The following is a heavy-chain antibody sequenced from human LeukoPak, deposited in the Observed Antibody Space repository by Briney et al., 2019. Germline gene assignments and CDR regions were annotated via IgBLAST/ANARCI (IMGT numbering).Heavy chain of an antibody. Sequence: ASVKVSCKASGYTFTSYDINWVRQATGQGLEWMGWISAYNDNINYDQNLQGRFTMTTDTSTSTAYMELRSLRPDDTAVYYCARGLGSGSYYAYWGQGTLVSVSS. D-gene: IGHD3-10*01. CDR3: ARGLGSGSYYAY. CDR1: GYTFTSYD. CDR2: ISAYNDNI. J-gene: IGHJ4*02. V-gene: IGHV1-18*01.